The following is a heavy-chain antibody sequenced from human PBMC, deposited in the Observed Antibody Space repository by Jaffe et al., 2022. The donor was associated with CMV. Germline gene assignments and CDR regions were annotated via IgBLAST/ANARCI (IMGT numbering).Heavy chain of an antibody. CDR2: ISSSSSYI. J-gene: IGHJ6*03. Sequence: EVQLVESGGGLVKPGGSLRLSCAASGFTFSSYSMNWVRQAPGKGLEWVSSISSSSSYIYYADSVKGRFTISRDNAKNSLYLQMNSLRAEDTAVYYCARDDSSGYYYMDVWGKGTTVTVSS. D-gene: IGHD3-22*01. CDR3: ARDDSSGYYYMDV. CDR1: GFTFSSYS. V-gene: IGHV3-21*01.